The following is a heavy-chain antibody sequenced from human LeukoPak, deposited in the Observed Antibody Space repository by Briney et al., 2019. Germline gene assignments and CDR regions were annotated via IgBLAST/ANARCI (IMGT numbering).Heavy chain of an antibody. J-gene: IGHJ4*02. Sequence: PSETLSLTCTVSGGSISSYYWSWIRQPPGKGLEWIGYIYYSGSTNYNPSLKSRVTISVDTSKNQFSLKLSSVTAADTAVYYCARYSGSYSQTFDYWGQGTLVTVSS. CDR2: IYYSGST. V-gene: IGHV4-59*01. CDR3: ARYSGSYSQTFDY. CDR1: GGSISSYY. D-gene: IGHD1-26*01.